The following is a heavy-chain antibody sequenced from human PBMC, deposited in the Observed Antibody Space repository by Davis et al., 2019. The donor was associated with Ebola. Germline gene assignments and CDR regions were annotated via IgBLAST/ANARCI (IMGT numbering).Heavy chain of an antibody. Sequence: GGSLRLSCTASGFTFNSYAMSWVRQAPGKGLEWVANIKQDGSEKYYVDSVKGRFTISRDNAKNSLYLQMNSLRAEDTAVYYCARVEDGSIEDWGQGTLVTVSS. J-gene: IGHJ4*02. CDR2: IKQDGSEK. CDR1: GFTFNSYA. V-gene: IGHV3-7*01. CDR3: ARVEDGSIED. D-gene: IGHD5-24*01.